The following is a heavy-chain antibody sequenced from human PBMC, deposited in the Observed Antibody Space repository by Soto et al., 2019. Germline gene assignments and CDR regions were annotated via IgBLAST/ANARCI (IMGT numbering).Heavy chain of an antibody. CDR3: VREVLRLGFDY. J-gene: IGHJ4*02. V-gene: IGHV4-59*01. CDR2: VYYSGST. CDR1: GGSISSYY. Sequence: SETLSLTCTVSGGSISSYYWSWIRQPPGKRLEWIGYVYYSGSTNYNPSLKSRVTISLDMSKNQFSLKLSSVTAADTAVYYCVREVLRLGFDYWGQGTLVTVSS. D-gene: IGHD5-12*01.